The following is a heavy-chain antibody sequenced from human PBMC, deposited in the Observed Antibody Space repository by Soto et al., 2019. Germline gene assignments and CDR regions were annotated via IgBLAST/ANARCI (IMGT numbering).Heavy chain of an antibody. Sequence: QLQLQESGPGLVKPSETLSLTCTVSGGSISSSSYYWGWIRQPPGKGLEWIGSIYYSGSTYYNPSLKSRVTISVDTSKNQFSLKLSSVTAADTAVYSRARYYGDLNPYYFDYWGQGTLVTVSS. CDR1: GGSISSSSYY. CDR3: ARYYGDLNPYYFDY. V-gene: IGHV4-39*01. CDR2: IYYSGST. J-gene: IGHJ4*02. D-gene: IGHD4-17*01.